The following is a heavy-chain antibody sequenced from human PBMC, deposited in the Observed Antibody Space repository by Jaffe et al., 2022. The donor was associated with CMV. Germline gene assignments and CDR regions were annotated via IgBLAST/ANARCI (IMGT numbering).Heavy chain of an antibody. J-gene: IGHJ6*02. Sequence: QVQLQESGPGLVKPSQTLSLTCIVSGGSISSGTYCWSWIRQHPRKGLEWIGHIYSSGSTHYNPSLKNRLAISVDMSKNQFSLNLTSVTAADTAVYYCARADGGWNYGYGVDVWGQGTTVTVSS. CDR1: GGSISSGTYC. D-gene: IGHD6-19*01. CDR2: IYSSGST. CDR3: ARADGGWNYGYGVDV. V-gene: IGHV4-31*03.